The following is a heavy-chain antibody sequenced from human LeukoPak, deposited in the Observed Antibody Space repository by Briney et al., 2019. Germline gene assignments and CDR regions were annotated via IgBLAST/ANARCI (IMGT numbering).Heavy chain of an antibody. CDR1: GFTFDDYG. CDR3: ARAYKGRRGSYYYYYYMDV. V-gene: IGHV3-20*04. Sequence: PGGSLRLSCAASGFTFDDYGMSWVRQAPGKGLEWVSGINWNGGSTGYADSVKGRFTISRDNAKNSLYLQMNSLRAEDTAVYYCARAYKGRRGSYYYYYYMDVWGKGTTVTVSS. CDR2: INWNGGST. D-gene: IGHD3-10*01. J-gene: IGHJ6*03.